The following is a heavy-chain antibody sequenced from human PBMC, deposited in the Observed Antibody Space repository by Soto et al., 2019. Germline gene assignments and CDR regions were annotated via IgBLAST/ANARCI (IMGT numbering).Heavy chain of an antibody. J-gene: IGHJ4*02. CDR2: ISPHSGGP. Sequence: SVKVSCKASGYTFAGYYIHWVRQAPGQGLEWMGSISPHSGGPNYAQRFQGRVTMTRDTSMTTVYMEMSGLTSDDTAVYYCAREEQTGANYYLDYWGQGTLVTVSS. CDR3: AREEQTGANYYLDY. D-gene: IGHD7-27*01. V-gene: IGHV1-2*02. CDR1: GYTFAGYY.